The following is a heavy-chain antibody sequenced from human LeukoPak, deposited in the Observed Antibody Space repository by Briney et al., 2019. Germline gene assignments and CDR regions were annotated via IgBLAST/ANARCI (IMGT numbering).Heavy chain of an antibody. CDR3: ANYGYRGFFDY. Sequence: SETLSLTCTVSGGSISNNNYYWGWIRQPPGKGLEWIGSIYYSGNTYYNPSLKSRVTISVDTSKSQFSLTLTSVTAADTAVYYCANYGYRGFFDYWGQGTLVTVSS. J-gene: IGHJ4*02. CDR2: IYYSGNT. D-gene: IGHD5-24*01. CDR1: GGSISNNNYY. V-gene: IGHV4-39*01.